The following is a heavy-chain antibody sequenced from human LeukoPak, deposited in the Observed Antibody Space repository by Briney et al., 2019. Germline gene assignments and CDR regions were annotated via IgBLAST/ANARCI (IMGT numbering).Heavy chain of an antibody. D-gene: IGHD2-2*01. CDR3: ARDKDCSCTSCYWTVDY. Sequence: AGGSLRLSCAASGFTFSSYSMNWVRQAPGKGLEWVSSISSSSSYIYYADSVKGRFTISRDNAKNSLYLQMNSLRAEDTAVYYCARDKDCSCTSCYWTVDYWGQGTLVTVSS. CDR1: GFTFSSYS. CDR2: ISSSSSYI. V-gene: IGHV3-21*01. J-gene: IGHJ4*02.